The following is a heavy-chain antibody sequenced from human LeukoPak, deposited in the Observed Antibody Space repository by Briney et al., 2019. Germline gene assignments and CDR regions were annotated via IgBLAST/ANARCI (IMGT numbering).Heavy chain of an antibody. CDR3: ASSHGYFDPFAG. J-gene: IGHJ4*01. CDR1: GFTFSDFR. CDR2: INEEGSEK. V-gene: IGHV3-7*02. Sequence: PGGSLRLSCAASGFTFSDFRMNWVRQAPGRGLEWVANINEEGSEKDYVDSVKGRFTISRDNAKKTLHLQMNSVRAEDTAVYYCASSHGYFDPFAGWDQGTLVTVSS. D-gene: IGHD3-9*01.